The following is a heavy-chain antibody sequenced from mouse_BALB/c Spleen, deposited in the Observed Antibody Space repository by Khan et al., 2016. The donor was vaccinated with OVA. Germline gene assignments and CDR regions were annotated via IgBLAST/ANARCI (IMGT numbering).Heavy chain of an antibody. J-gene: IGHJ3*01. D-gene: IGHD1-1*01. CDR2: ILPGSGSN. Sequence: QVHLQQSGAELMKPGASVKISCKATGYTFSSYWIEWVKQRPGHGLEWIGEILPGSGSNNYTEKFKGKATFTADTSSNPAYMQLSSLTSDDSAVYYCERGNYYGSSSWFGYWGQGTLVTVS. CDR1: GYTFSSYW. CDR3: ERGNYYGSSSWFGY. V-gene: IGHV1-9*01.